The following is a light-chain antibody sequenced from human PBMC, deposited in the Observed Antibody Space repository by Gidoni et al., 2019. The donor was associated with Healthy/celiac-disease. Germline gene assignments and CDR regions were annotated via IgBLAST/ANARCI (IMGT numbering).Light chain of an antibody. J-gene: IGKJ4*01. Sequence: EIQMTQSPSSLSASVGDRVTITCQASQDISNYFNWYQQKPGKAPKLLIYDASNLETGVPSRFSGSGSGTDFPFTISRLQPEYIATYYCQHYDNLLTFXGXTKVEIK. V-gene: IGKV1-33*01. CDR1: QDISNY. CDR3: QHYDNLLT. CDR2: DAS.